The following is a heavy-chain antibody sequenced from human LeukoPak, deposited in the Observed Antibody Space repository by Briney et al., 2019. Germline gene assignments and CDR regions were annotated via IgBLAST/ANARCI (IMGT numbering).Heavy chain of an antibody. CDR1: GYTFTSYG. J-gene: IGHJ5*02. V-gene: IGHV1-18*01. Sequence: GASVKVSCKASGYTFTSYGISWVRQAPGQGLEWMGWISAYNGNTNYAQKLQGRVTMTTDTSTSTAYMELRSLRSDDTAVYYCARDFPVAGTENWFDPWGQGTLVTVSS. CDR3: ARDFPVAGTENWFDP. D-gene: IGHD6-19*01. CDR2: ISAYNGNT.